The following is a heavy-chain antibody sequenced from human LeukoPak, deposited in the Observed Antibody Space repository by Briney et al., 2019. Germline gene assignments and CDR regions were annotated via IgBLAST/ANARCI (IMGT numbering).Heavy chain of an antibody. CDR3: ARTIYYYERSGQKNVYYFDY. V-gene: IGHV4-39*01. CDR2: IFHSGST. Sequence: PSETLSLTCTISGGSISSSSYYWGWIRQAPGKGLEWIGSIFHSGSTYYNPSLKSRVTISVDTSKNQFSLKLSSVTTADTAVYYCARTIYYYERSGQKNVYYFDYWGQGTLVTVSS. D-gene: IGHD3-22*01. J-gene: IGHJ4*02. CDR1: GGSISSSSYY.